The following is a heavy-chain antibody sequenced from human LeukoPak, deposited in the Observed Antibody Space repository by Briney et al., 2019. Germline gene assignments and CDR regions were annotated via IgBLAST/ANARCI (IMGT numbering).Heavy chain of an antibody. V-gene: IGHV4-59*01. Sequence: SESLSLTCAASGGSISSYSMSWIRQPPGKGLEWISYIYYSGSTNYNPALKSRVTISVDASKNQSSLKLSSVTAADTAVYYCARDRIAVAGDYYYYGMDVWGQGTKVTVSS. CDR2: IYYSGST. J-gene: IGHJ6*02. CDR3: ARDRIAVAGDYYYYGMDV. CDR1: GGSISSYS. D-gene: IGHD6-19*01.